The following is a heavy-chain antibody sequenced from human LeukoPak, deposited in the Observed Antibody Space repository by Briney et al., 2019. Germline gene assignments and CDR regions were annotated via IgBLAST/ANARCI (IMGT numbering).Heavy chain of an antibody. J-gene: IGHJ4*02. V-gene: IGHV3-30*02. CDR2: IWYDASNK. Sequence: PGGSLRLSCAAPGFTFRSYGMHWVRQAPGKGLEWVTFIWYDASNKYYAESVKGRFTISRDNSRNTVFLQMNSLRAEDTAIYYCATDISTHYFGSWGQGTLVTVSS. D-gene: IGHD3-9*01. CDR3: ATDISTHYFGS. CDR1: GFTFRSYG.